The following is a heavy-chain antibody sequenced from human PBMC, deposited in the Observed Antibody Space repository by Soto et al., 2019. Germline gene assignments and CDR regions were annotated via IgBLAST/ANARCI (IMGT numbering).Heavy chain of an antibody. Sequence: TLSLTCSVSGASITSTSSYWGWIRQPPGKGLEWIAIIYYRGNTYYNPSLRSRLTISVDTSQNQFSLKLTSVTAADTAVYYCAREGFGEWQYNWFDPWGQGTLVTVS. J-gene: IGHJ5*02. D-gene: IGHD3-10*01. V-gene: IGHV4-39*07. CDR2: IYYRGNT. CDR3: AREGFGEWQYNWFDP. CDR1: GASITSTSSY.